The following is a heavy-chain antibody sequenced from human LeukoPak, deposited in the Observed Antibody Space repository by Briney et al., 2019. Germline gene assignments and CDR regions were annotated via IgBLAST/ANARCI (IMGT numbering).Heavy chain of an antibody. CDR2: ISPDGSST. V-gene: IGHV3-74*01. CDR3: ASLQGITPQPMPEGFDI. J-gene: IGHJ3*02. Sequence: PGGSLRLSCAASGFSLSTSWMLWVRQTPGKGLVWLSRISPDGSSTSYADSVKGRFTVSRDIARNTVTLQMNSLRAEDSAVYYCASLQGITPQPMPEGFDIWGQGTMVTVSS. D-gene: IGHD3-16*01. CDR1: GFSLSTSW.